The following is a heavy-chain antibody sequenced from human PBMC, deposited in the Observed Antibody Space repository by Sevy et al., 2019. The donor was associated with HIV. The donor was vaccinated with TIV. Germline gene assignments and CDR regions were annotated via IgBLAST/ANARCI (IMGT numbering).Heavy chain of an antibody. CDR3: AKSPRYDILTGSFDP. Sequence: SLKISCAASGFTFDDYAMHWVRQAPGKGLEWVSGISWNSGSIGYADSVKGRFTISRDNAKNSLYLQMNSLRGEDTALYYCAKSPRYDILTGSFDPWGQGTLVTVSS. D-gene: IGHD3-9*01. J-gene: IGHJ5*02. CDR1: GFTFDDYA. V-gene: IGHV3-9*01. CDR2: ISWNSGSI.